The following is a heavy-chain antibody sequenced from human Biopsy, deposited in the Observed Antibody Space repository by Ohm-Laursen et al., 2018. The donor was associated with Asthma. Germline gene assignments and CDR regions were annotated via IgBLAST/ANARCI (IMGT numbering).Heavy chain of an antibody. CDR1: GYNFISFA. Sequence: ASVKVSCNASGYNFISFAIHWVRQAPGQRLEWMGWVNTGNGDTKHSQKFQGRVTITRDTSASTAYMELRSLRSEDTATYYCARTYYDFLTGQVKDVFGVWGQGTMVNVSS. CDR2: VNTGNGDT. V-gene: IGHV1-3*04. J-gene: IGHJ3*01. D-gene: IGHD3-9*01. CDR3: ARTYYDFLTGQVKDVFGV.